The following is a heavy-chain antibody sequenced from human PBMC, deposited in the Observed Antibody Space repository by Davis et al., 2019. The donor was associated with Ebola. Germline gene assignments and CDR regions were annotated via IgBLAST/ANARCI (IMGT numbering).Heavy chain of an antibody. V-gene: IGHV3-21*04. J-gene: IGHJ6*02. CDR3: AKEGIAVAGSYYGMDV. CDR2: ISSSSSYI. Sequence: GESLKISCAASGFTFSSYSMNWVRQAPGKGLEWVSSISSSSSYIYYADSVKGRFTISRDNAKNSLYLQMNSLRAEDTAVYYCAKEGIAVAGSYYGMDVWGQGTTVTVSS. D-gene: IGHD6-19*01. CDR1: GFTFSSYS.